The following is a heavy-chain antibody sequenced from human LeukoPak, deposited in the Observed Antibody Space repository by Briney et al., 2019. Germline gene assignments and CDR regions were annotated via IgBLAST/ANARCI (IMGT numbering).Heavy chain of an antibody. J-gene: IGHJ6*02. CDR1: GVSISSYY. CDR3: ARDPTAGYYYYGMDV. CDR2: IYYSGST. Sequence: SETLSLTCTVSGVSISSYYWSWIRQPPGKGLEWIGYIYYSGSTNYNPSLKSRVTISVDTSKNQFSLKLSSVTAADTAVYYCARDPTAGYYYYGMDVWGQGTTVTVSS. V-gene: IGHV4-59*01.